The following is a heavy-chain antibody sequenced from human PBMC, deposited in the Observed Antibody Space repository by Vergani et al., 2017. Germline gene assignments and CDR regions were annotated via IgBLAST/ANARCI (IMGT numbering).Heavy chain of an antibody. D-gene: IGHD2-15*01. CDR2: IGKDGINT. J-gene: IGHJ4*02. CDR1: GFTFSNFG. V-gene: IGHV3-30*02. Sequence: QVQLVESAGGVVQPGGSLRLSCAASGFTFSNFGMHWICQAPGKGLEWLAYIGKDGINTRYRDAVKGRFTGSRDNSKDILYLQMDSLRREDTALCYCAKYLRDATHGYPDSWGQGTLVIVSS. CDR3: AKYLRDATHGYPDS.